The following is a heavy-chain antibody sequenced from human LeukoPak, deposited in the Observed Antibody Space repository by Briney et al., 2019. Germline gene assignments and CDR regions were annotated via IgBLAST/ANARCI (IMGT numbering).Heavy chain of an antibody. CDR2: IYYSGST. V-gene: IGHV4-39*01. CDR1: GGSISSSSYY. J-gene: IGHJ4*02. Sequence: PSETLSLTCTVSGGSISSSSYYWGWIRQPPGKGLEWIGSIYYSGSTYYNPSLKSRVTISVDTSKNQFSLKLSSVTAADTAVYYCARTRITIFGVAPFDYWGQGTLVTVSS. CDR3: ARTRITIFGVAPFDY. D-gene: IGHD3-3*01.